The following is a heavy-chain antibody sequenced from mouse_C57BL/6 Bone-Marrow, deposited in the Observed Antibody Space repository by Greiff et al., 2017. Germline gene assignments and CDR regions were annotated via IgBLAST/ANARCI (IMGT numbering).Heavy chain of an antibody. CDR2: IYPRGGST. CDR3: ARENEVVRWYFDV. D-gene: IGHD2-14*01. V-gene: IGHV1-85*01. CDR1: GYTFTSYD. J-gene: IGHJ1*03. Sequence: QVQLQQSGPELVKPGASVKLSCKASGYTFTSYDINWVKQRPGQGLEWIGWIYPRGGSTKYNEKFKGKATLTVDTSSSTAYMELHSLTSEDSAVYLCARENEVVRWYFDVWGTGTTVTVSS.